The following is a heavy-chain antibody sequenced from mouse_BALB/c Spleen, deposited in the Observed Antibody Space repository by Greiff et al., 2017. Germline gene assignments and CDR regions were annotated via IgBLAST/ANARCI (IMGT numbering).Heavy chain of an antibody. Sequence: VQLQESAAELARPGASVKMSCKASGYTFTSYTMHWVKQRPGQGLEWIGYINPSSGYTEYNQKFKDKTTLTADKSSSTAYMQLSSLTSEDSAVYYCARALLRLYAMDYWGQGTSVTVSS. CDR1: GYTFTSYT. CDR2: INPSSGYT. J-gene: IGHJ4*01. D-gene: IGHD1-2*01. CDR3: ARALLRLYAMDY. V-gene: IGHV1-4*02.